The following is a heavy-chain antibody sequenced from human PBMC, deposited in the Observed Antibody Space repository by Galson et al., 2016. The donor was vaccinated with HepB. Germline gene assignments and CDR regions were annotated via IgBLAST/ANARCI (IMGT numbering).Heavy chain of an antibody. D-gene: IGHD4-23*01. V-gene: IGHV1-3*01. CDR2: INPVNGNA. J-gene: IGHJ6*02. CDR3: ARNPNSHYYYYYYGLDV. Sequence: SCKASGYTFSRYPMHWVRQAPGQSLEWMGWINPVNGNAKYSQKFQGRVTITRDTTASTAYMEFSSLRSEDTAVYYCARNPNSHYYYYYYGLDVWGQGTTVTVSS. CDR1: GYTFSRYP.